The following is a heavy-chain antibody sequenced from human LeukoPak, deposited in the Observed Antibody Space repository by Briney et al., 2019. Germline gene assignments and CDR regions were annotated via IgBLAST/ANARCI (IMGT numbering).Heavy chain of an antibody. J-gene: IGHJ3*02. CDR2: IIPILGIA. V-gene: IGHV1-69*04. CDR1: GGTFSSYA. D-gene: IGHD3-10*01. CDR3: ARTYYYGSSDAFDI. Sequence: GSSVKVSWKASGGTFSSYAISWVRQAPGQGLEWMGRIIPILGIANYAQKFQGRVTITADKSTSTAYMELSSLRSEDTAVYYCARTYYYGSSDAFDIWGQGTMVTVSS.